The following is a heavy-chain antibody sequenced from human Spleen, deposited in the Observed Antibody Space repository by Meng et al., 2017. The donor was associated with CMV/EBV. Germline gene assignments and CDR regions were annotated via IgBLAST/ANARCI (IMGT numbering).Heavy chain of an antibody. CDR3: ARGYGDDGLNYYYYGMDV. Sequence: GESLKISCAASGFTFSSYAMSWVRQAPGKGLEWVSVIYSGGSSTYYADSVKGRFTISRDNSKNTLYLQMNSLRAEDTAVYYCARGYGDDGLNYYYYGMDVWGQGTTVTVS. CDR2: IYSGGSST. J-gene: IGHJ6*02. D-gene: IGHD4-17*01. V-gene: IGHV3-23*03. CDR1: GFTFSSYA.